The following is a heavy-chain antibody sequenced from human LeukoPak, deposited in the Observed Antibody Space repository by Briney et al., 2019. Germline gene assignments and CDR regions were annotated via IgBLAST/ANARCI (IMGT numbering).Heavy chain of an antibody. D-gene: IGHD3-9*01. J-gene: IGHJ6*04. CDR2: ISYDGSNK. CDR3: ARERYYDILTGPVQRHYYGMDV. V-gene: IGHV3-30*04. Sequence: SGGSLRLSCAASGFTFSSYAMHWVRQAPGKGLEWVAAISYDGSNKYYADSVKGRFTISRDNSKNTLYLQMNSLRAEDTAVYYCARERYYDILTGPVQRHYYGMDVWGKGTTVTVSS. CDR1: GFTFSSYA.